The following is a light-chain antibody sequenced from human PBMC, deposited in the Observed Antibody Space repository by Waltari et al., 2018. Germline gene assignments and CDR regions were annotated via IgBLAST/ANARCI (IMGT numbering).Light chain of an antibody. CDR3: QQRSNWPLST. J-gene: IGKJ3*01. Sequence: EIVLTQSPATLSLSPGERVTLSCRASQSVSSYLAWYQQKPGQAPRLLIYDASNRATGIPARFSGSGSGTDFTLTISSLEPEDFAVYYCQQRSNWPLSTFGPGTKVDIK. V-gene: IGKV3-11*01. CDR2: DAS. CDR1: QSVSSY.